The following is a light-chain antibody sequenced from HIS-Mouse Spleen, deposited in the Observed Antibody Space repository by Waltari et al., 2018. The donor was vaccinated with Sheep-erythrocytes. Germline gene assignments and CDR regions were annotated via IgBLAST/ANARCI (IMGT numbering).Light chain of an antibody. CDR2: DAS. CDR3: QQYDNLALT. Sequence: DIQMTQSPSSLSASVGHRVTITCQASQDISNYLNWYQQKPGKAPKLLIYDASNLETGVPSRFSGSGSGKDFTFTISSLQPEDIATYYCQQYDNLALTFGGGTKGEIK. CDR1: QDISNY. J-gene: IGKJ4*01. V-gene: IGKV1-33*01.